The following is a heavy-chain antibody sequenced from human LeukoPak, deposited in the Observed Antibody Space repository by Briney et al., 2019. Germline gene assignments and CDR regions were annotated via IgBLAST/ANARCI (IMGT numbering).Heavy chain of an antibody. CDR1: GGSISSSSYY. CDR3: ARVSVYSSGWYLDY. Sequence: PSETLSLTCTVSGGSISSSSYYWGWIRQPPGKGLEWIGSIYYSGSTYYNPSLKSRVTISVDTSKNQFSLKLSSVTAADTAVYYCARVSVYSSGWYLDYWGQGTLVTVSS. J-gene: IGHJ4*02. D-gene: IGHD6-19*01. V-gene: IGHV4-39*07. CDR2: IYYSGST.